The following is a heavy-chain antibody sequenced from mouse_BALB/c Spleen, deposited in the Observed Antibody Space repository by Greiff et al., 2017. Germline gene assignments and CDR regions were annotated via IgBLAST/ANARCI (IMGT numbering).Heavy chain of an antibody. Sequence: EVQLQQSGPELVKPGASVKMSCKASGYTFTSYVMHWVKQKPGQGLEWIGYINPYNDGTKYNEKFKGKATLTSDKSPSTAYMELSSLTSEDSAVYYCARHYRYDGYAMDYWGQGTSVTVSS. V-gene: IGHV1-14*01. J-gene: IGHJ4*01. CDR3: ARHYRYDGYAMDY. CDR2: INPYNDGT. CDR1: GYTFTSYV. D-gene: IGHD2-14*01.